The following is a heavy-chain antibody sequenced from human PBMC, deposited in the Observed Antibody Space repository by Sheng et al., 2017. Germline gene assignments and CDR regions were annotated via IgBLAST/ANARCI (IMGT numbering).Heavy chain of an antibody. V-gene: IGHV4-39*07. CDR3: ARAGLQSTVDY. Sequence: QPQLQESGPGLVKPSETLSLTCTVSGGSISSSSYYWGWIRQPPGKGLEWIGSIYYSGSTYYNPSLKSRVTISADTSKNQFSLKLSSVTATDTAVYYCARAGLQSTVDYWGQGTLVTVSS. J-gene: IGHJ4*02. CDR1: GGSISSSSYY. CDR2: IYYSGST. D-gene: IGHD4-17*01.